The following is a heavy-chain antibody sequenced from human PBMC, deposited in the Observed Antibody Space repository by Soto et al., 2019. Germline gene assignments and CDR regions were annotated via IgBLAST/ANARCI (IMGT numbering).Heavy chain of an antibody. V-gene: IGHV3-23*01. J-gene: IGHJ4*02. CDR3: AKSPGMYYYDSSGYYHYDY. Sequence: GSLRLSCASSGFTFSSYAMSWVRQAPGKGLEWVSAISGSGVSTYYADSVKGRFTISRDNSKNTLYLQMNSLRAEDTAVYYCAKSPGMYYYDSSGYYHYDYWGQGTLVTVSS. D-gene: IGHD3-22*01. CDR1: GFTFSSYA. CDR2: ISGSGVST.